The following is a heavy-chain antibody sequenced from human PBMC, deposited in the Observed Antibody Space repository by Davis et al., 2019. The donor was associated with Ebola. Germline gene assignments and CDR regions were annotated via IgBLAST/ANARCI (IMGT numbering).Heavy chain of an antibody. CDR3: ARRDSSGYFLFDS. V-gene: IGHV5-51*01. D-gene: IGHD3-22*01. Sequence: GESLKISCKGSGYSFTSYWIGWVRQMPGKGLEWMGIIFTGDSDIRYSPSFQGQVTISADNSINTAYLQWSSLRASDSAMYYCARRDSSGYFLFDSWGQGTLVSVSS. CDR1: GYSFTSYW. J-gene: IGHJ4*02. CDR2: IFTGDSDI.